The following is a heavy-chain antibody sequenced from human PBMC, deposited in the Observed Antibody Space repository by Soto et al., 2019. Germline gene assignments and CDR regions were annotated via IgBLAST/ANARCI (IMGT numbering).Heavy chain of an antibody. V-gene: IGHV1-69*13. D-gene: IGHD5-12*01. CDR1: GGTFSSYA. CDR3: ARERGYSGYDYRPPYYYFDY. CDR2: IIPIFGTA. Sequence: SVKVSCKASGGTFSSYAISWVRQAPGQGLEWMGGIIPIFGTANYAQKFQGRVTITADESTSTAYMELSSLSSEDTAVYYCARERGYSGYDYRPPYYYFDYWGQGTLVTVS. J-gene: IGHJ4*02.